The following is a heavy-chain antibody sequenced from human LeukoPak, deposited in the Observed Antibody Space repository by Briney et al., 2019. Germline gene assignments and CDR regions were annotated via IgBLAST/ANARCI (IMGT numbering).Heavy chain of an antibody. D-gene: IGHD2/OR15-2a*01. V-gene: IGHV4-34*01. J-gene: IGHJ2*01. CDR2: ITHSGST. CDR3: ARGSTSHHWHIGL. Sequence: SETLSLTCAVYGGSFSGFYWSWIRQPPGRGLEWIGEITHSGSTNYNPSLKSRVTISVDTSKNQFSLNLSSVTAADTAVYYCARGSTSHHWHIGLWGRGTLVTVSS. CDR1: GGSFSGFY.